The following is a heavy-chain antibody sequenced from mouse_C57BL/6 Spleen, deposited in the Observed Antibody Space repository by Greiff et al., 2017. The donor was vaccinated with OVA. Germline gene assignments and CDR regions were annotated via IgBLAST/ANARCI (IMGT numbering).Heavy chain of an antibody. D-gene: IGHD2-4*01. CDR1: GFSLTSYG. Sequence: QVQLQQSGPGLVQPSQSLSITCTVSGFSLTSYGVHWVRQSPGKGLEWLGVIWSGGSTDYNAAFISRLSISKDNSKSQVFFKMNSLQADDTAIYYCARKDDYDVGLAYWGQGTLVTVSA. J-gene: IGHJ3*01. CDR3: ARKDDYDVGLAY. V-gene: IGHV2-2*01. CDR2: IWSGGST.